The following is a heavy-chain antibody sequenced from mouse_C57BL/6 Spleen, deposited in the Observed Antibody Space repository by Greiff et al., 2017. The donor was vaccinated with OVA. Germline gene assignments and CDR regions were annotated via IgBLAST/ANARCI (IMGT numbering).Heavy chain of an antibody. CDR3: ARGGQLRRPYYYAMDY. Sequence: EVHLVESGAELVKPGASVKLSCTASGFNIKDYYMHWVKQRTEQGLEWIGRIDPEDGETKYAPKFQGKATITADTSSNTAYLQLSSLTSEDTAVYYCARGGQLRRPYYYAMDYWGQGTSVTVSS. CDR2: IDPEDGET. D-gene: IGHD2-4*01. CDR1: GFNIKDYY. J-gene: IGHJ4*01. V-gene: IGHV14-2*01.